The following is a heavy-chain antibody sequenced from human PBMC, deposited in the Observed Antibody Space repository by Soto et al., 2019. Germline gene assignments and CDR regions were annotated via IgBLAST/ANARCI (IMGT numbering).Heavy chain of an antibody. D-gene: IGHD3-10*01. CDR1: GDNFKKNV. CDR3: ARGPFRPSAMDV. Sequence: SVKVSCKTSGDNFKKNVFTWARQAPGQGLEWMGGTIPALGKTHYIEKFQGRVTITVDDATRTVYMEVRNLTSEDTAIYYCARGPFRPSAMDVWGQGTTVTVSS. J-gene: IGHJ6*02. V-gene: IGHV1-69*10. CDR2: TIPALGKT.